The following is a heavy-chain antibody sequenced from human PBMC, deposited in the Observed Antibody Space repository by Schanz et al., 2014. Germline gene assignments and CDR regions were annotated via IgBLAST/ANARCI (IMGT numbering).Heavy chain of an antibody. CDR1: GFTFSIYG. Sequence: VDLVESGGGVVQPGRSLTLSCAASGFTFSIYGMSWVRQAPGKGLQWVSSLSGDGGTTHYADSVKGRFTISRDNLKNTVYLQMNSLSAEDTAVYYCAKVAPAATYLDYWGQGTLVTVSS. D-gene: IGHD2-2*01. V-gene: IGHV3-23*04. CDR3: AKVAPAATYLDY. CDR2: LSGDGGTT. J-gene: IGHJ4*02.